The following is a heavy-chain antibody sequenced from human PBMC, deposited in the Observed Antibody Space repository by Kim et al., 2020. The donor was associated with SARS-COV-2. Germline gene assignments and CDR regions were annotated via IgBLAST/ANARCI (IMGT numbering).Heavy chain of an antibody. D-gene: IGHD3-10*01. J-gene: IGHJ6*02. CDR3: ARGNYHGMDV. V-gene: IGHV3-74*01. Sequence: GGSLRLSCVASGFRFSDYWMHWVRQVPGKGLVWVSRINSDGSSTIYADSVKGRFTISRYNAKNTLYLQMNSLRAEDTALYYCARGNYHGMDVWGQGTTVT. CDR1: GFRFSDYW. CDR2: INSDGSST.